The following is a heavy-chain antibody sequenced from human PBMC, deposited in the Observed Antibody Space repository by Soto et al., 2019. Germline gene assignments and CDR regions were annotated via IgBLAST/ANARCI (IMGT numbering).Heavy chain of an antibody. J-gene: IGHJ4*02. D-gene: IGHD6-13*01. CDR3: AEVSVSGYSSSWEN. CDR1: GGTFSNYA. CDR2: IIPIFGTA. V-gene: IGHV1-69*13. Sequence: ASVKVSYKASGGTFSNYAISWVRQAPGQGLEWMGGIIPIFGTANYAQKFQGRVTITADESTSTAYMELSSLRSEDTAVYYCAEVSVSGYSSSWENWGQGTLVTVSS.